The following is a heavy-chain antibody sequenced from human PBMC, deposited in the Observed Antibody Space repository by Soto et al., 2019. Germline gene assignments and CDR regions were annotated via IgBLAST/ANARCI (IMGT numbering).Heavy chain of an antibody. CDR2: ITGSSSTI. J-gene: IGHJ3*02. D-gene: IGHD2-15*01. V-gene: IGHV3-11*01. CDR3: ARRDNDDFDI. Sequence: QVQLVESGGGLVKPGRSLRLACAASGFMFRDYYMSWIRQAPGKGLEWVSYITGSSSTIYYADSVKGRFTISRDNAENSLFLQMTSPRAEDTAVYYCARRDNDDFDIWGQGTMVTVSS. CDR1: GFMFRDYY.